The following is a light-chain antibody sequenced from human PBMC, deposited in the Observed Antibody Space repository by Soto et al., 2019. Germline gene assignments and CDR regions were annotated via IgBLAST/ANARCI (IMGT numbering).Light chain of an antibody. CDR1: QSVGSY. J-gene: IGKJ1*01. CDR3: QQRTNWSWT. CDR2: DTS. Sequence: EIVLTQSPSTLSLSPGERATLSCRASQSVGSYFAWYQQKPGQTPRLLIYDTSYRATGIPARFSGSGSGTDFALTISGLEPEDFAVYYCQQRTNWSWTFGQGTKVDIK. V-gene: IGKV3-11*01.